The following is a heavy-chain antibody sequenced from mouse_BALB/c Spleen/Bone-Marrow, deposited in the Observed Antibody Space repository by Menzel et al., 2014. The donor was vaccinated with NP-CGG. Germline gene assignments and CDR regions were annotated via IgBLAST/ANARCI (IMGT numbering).Heavy chain of an antibody. D-gene: IGHD2-2*01. J-gene: IGHJ2*01. CDR3: TRRWLRRGFDD. Sequence: QVQLQQSGAELVRPGASLTLSCKASGYTFTDYEMHWVKQTPVHGLEWIGAIDPETGGTAYNQKFKGKATLTADKSSSTAYMELRSLTSEDSAVYYCTRRWLRRGFDDWGQGTTLTVSA. CDR1: GYTFTDYE. CDR2: IDPETGGT. V-gene: IGHV1-15*01.